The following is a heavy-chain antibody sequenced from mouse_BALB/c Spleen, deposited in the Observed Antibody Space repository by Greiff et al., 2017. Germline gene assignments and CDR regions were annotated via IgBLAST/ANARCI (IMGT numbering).Heavy chain of an antibody. J-gene: IGHJ4*01. V-gene: IGHV2-9*02. D-gene: IGHD2-14*01. Sequence: VKLVESGPGLVAPSQSLSITCTVSGFSLTSYGVHWVRQPPGKGLEWLGVIWAGGSTNYNSALMSRLSISKDNSKSQVFLKMNSLQTDDTAMYYCARDRKVRREGYAMDYWGQGTSVTVSS. CDR1: GFSLTSYG. CDR3: ARDRKVRREGYAMDY. CDR2: IWAGGST.